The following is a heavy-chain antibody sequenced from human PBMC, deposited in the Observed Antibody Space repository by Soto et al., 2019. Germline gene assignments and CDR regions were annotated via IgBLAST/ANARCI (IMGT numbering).Heavy chain of an antibody. CDR3: AKELGVIRRGYLDY. D-gene: IGHD3-16*01. Sequence: QVQLVESGGGVVQPGRSLRLSCVASGFTFSTYGMHWVRQAPGKGLEWVSFISYDGSNKYYADSVKGRFTISRDNSKNTVSLQMNSLRAEDTAVYYCAKELGVIRRGYLDYWGQGTLVSVSS. V-gene: IGHV3-30*18. CDR1: GFTFSTYG. CDR2: ISYDGSNK. J-gene: IGHJ4*02.